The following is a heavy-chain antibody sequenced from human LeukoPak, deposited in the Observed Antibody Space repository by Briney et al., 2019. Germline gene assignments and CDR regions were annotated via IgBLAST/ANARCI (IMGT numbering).Heavy chain of an antibody. Sequence: GGSLRLSCAASGFTFSDYYMSWLRQAPGKGLEWVSYISSIGSNIYYADSVKGRFTISRDNAKNTAYLQMKSLRADDTAVYYCAFYDSSSWYEALDYWGQGTLVTVSS. CDR3: AFYDSSSWYEALDY. CDR2: ISSIGSNI. J-gene: IGHJ4*02. CDR1: GFTFSDYY. V-gene: IGHV3-11*01. D-gene: IGHD6-13*01.